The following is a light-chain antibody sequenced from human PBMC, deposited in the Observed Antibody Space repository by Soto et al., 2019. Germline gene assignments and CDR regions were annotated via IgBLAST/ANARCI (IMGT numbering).Light chain of an antibody. V-gene: IGKV3-20*01. CDR3: QQYGSSLLFT. CDR2: GAS. J-gene: IGKJ3*01. Sequence: ESVWTQSPGTVSLSPGEIATRSCRASQTVRNDFLAWYQQTPGQAPRLLIYGASTRATGIPDRFSGSGSGTDFTLTISRLEPEDFAVYYCQQYGSSLLFTFGPGNKVDIK. CDR1: QTVRNDF.